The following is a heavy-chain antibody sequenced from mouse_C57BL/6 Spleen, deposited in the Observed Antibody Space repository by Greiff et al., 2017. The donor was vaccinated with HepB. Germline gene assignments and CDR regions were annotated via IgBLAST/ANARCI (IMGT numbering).Heavy chain of an antibody. J-gene: IGHJ2*01. Sequence: EVQVVESGGGLVKPGGSLKLSCAASGFTFSSYAMSWVRQTPEKRLEWVATISDGGSYTYYPDNVKGRFTISRDNAKNNLYLQMSHLKSEDTAMYYCAREIYYYGSSYVSYFDYWGQGTTLTVSS. CDR2: ISDGGSYT. CDR3: AREIYYYGSSYVSYFDY. D-gene: IGHD1-1*01. V-gene: IGHV5-4*01. CDR1: GFTFSSYA.